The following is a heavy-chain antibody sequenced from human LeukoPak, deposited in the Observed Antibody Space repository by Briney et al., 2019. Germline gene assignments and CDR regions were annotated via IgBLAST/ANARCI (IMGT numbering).Heavy chain of an antibody. CDR3: AKGPNYFDS. CDR2: MNCDGSAT. V-gene: IGHV3-74*01. J-gene: IGHJ4*02. Sequence: GGSLRLSCAASGFSFSNYWMHWVRHAPGKGLVWVTRMNCDGSATYYADSVQGRFTIPRDNAKNTLYLQMNSLRAEDTAMYFCAKGPNYFDSWGQGTLVTVSS. CDR1: GFSFSNYW.